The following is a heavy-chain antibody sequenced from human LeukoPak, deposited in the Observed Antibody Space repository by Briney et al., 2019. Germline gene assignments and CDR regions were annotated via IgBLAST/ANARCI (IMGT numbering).Heavy chain of an antibody. CDR3: APEGGYSYDY. V-gene: IGHV3-74*01. D-gene: IGHD5-18*01. CDR2: INSYGNTT. J-gene: IGHJ4*02. CDR1: GFLFSTYW. Sequence: GGSLRLSCAASGFLFSTYWMHWVRQGPGKGLVWVSRINSYGNTTDYADSVKGRFTISRDNAKNTLYPQMNSLTAEDTAVYYCAPEGGYSYDYWGQGTLVTVSS.